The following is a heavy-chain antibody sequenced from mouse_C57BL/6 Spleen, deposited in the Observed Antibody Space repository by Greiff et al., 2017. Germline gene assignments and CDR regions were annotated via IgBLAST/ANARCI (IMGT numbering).Heavy chain of an antibody. Sequence: DVQLQQSVAELVRPGASVKLSCTASGFNIKNTYMHWVKQRPEQGLEWIGRIDPANGNTKYTPKFQGKATITADTSSNTAYLQLSSLTSEDTAIYYCARDYVSSRGWFAYWGQGTLVTVSA. CDR2: IDPANGNT. D-gene: IGHD1-1*01. CDR3: ARDYVSSRGWFAY. CDR1: GFNIKNTY. V-gene: IGHV14-3*01. J-gene: IGHJ3*01.